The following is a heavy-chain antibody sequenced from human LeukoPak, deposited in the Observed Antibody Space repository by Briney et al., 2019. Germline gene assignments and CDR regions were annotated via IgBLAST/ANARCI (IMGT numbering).Heavy chain of an antibody. CDR2: IYYSGGT. Sequence: PSETLSLTCTVPGGSISSSSHYWGWIRQPPGTGLEWIGSIYYSGGTYYNPSLKSRVTISVDTSKNPFSLKLSSVTAADTAVYYCAREFSGSSWEYYYYYYMDVWGKGTTVTISS. J-gene: IGHJ6*03. CDR1: GGSISSSSHY. D-gene: IGHD6-13*01. CDR3: AREFSGSSWEYYYYYYMDV. V-gene: IGHV4-39*07.